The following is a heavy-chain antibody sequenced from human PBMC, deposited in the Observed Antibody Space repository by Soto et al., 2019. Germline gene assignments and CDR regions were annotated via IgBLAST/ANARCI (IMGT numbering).Heavy chain of an antibody. CDR2: INPNSGGT. V-gene: IGHV1-2*04. J-gene: IGHJ4*02. CDR3: ARVGSKNGSGKTRFDY. Sequence: QVQLVQSGAEVKKPGASVKVSCKASGYTFTGYYMHWVRQAPGQGLEWMGWINPNSGGTNYAQKFQGWVTMTRDTSISTAYMELSRLRSDDTAVYYCARVGSKNGSGKTRFDYWGQGTLVTVSS. D-gene: IGHD3-10*01. CDR1: GYTFTGYY.